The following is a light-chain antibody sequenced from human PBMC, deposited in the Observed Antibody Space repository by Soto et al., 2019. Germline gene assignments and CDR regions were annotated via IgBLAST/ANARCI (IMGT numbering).Light chain of an antibody. CDR3: SSYTSSNTLEV. V-gene: IGLV2-14*01. Sequence: QSVLIQPASVSGSPGQSITISCTGTSRDVGGSNYVSWYQHHPHRAPKLLIYEVNYRPSGVSIRFSGSKSGNTASLTISGLQAEDEADYYCSSYTSSNTLEVFGVGTKVTVL. CDR2: EVN. CDR1: SRDVGGSNY. J-gene: IGLJ1*01.